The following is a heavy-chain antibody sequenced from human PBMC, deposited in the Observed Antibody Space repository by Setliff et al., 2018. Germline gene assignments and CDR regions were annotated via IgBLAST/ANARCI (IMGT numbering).Heavy chain of an antibody. CDR1: GYPISSGYS. J-gene: IGHJ4*02. CDR3: ARVWSSSSYYFDY. V-gene: IGHV4-38-2*01. D-gene: IGHD6-6*01. CDR2: LYHSGST. Sequence: SETLSLTCAVSGYPISSGYSWGWIRQPPGKGLEWIGSLYHSGSTYYNPSLKSRVTISVDTSKNQFSLRLSSVTAADTAVYYCARVWSSSSYYFDYWGRGTLVTVSS.